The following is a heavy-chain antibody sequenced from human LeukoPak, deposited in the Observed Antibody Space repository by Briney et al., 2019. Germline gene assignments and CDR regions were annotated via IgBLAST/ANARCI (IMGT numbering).Heavy chain of an antibody. Sequence: GGSLRLSCAASGFTFSGYAMHWVRQAPGKGLEWVAVISYDGSNDYYADSVKGRFTISRDNSKNTLYLQMNSLSVEDTAVYYCARVGYYASGPFSYFDYWGQGTLVTVSS. J-gene: IGHJ4*02. D-gene: IGHD3-10*01. CDR1: GFTFSGYA. V-gene: IGHV3-30-3*01. CDR2: ISYDGSND. CDR3: ARVGYYASGPFSYFDY.